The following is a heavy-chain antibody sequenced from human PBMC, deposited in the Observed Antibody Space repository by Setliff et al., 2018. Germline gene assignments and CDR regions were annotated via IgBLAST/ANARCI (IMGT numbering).Heavy chain of an antibody. Sequence: GGSLRLSCAASEFTFSNYWMSRVRQAPGKGLEWVANINQDGSEKYYVDSVKGRFTISRDNARNSLYLQMNSLRAEDTAVYYCARVWFGNMDVWGKGTTVTVSS. D-gene: IGHD3-10*01. V-gene: IGHV3-7*03. CDR3: ARVWFGNMDV. J-gene: IGHJ6*03. CDR1: EFTFSNYW. CDR2: INQDGSEK.